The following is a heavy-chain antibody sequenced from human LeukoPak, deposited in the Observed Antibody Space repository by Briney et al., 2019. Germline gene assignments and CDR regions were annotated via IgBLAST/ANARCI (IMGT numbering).Heavy chain of an antibody. CDR1: GFTFSTYS. CDR3: AGSYYGDNSNFDY. J-gene: IGHJ4*02. Sequence: GGSLRLSCAASGFTFSTYSMNWVRQAPGKGLEWVSSISSRSNYIYYADSVKGRFTISRDNAKNSLYLQMNSLRAEDTAVYYCAGSYYGDNSNFDYWGQGTLVTVPS. D-gene: IGHD4-23*01. V-gene: IGHV3-21*01. CDR2: ISSRSNYI.